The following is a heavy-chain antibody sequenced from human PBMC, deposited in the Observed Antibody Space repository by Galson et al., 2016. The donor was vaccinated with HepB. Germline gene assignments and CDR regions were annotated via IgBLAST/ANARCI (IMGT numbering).Heavy chain of an antibody. CDR3: AKDTQMEYCYSGSCYYYYGMDV. Sequence: SLRLSCVASGFTFDDYTMHWVRQAPGKGLEWVSLISWDGGGTYYADSVKGRFTVSRDNSKNCLYLQMNSLKIEDTAFYYCAKDTQMEYCYSGSCYYYYGMDVWGQGTTVTVS. J-gene: IGHJ6*02. CDR1: GFTFDDYT. V-gene: IGHV3-43*01. D-gene: IGHD2/OR15-2a*01. CDR2: ISWDGGGT.